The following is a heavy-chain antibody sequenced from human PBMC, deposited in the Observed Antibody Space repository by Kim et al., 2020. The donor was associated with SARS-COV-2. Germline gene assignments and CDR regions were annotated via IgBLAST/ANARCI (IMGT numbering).Heavy chain of an antibody. V-gene: IGHV4-61*01. Sequence: SETLSLTCTFSGGSVSSGSYYWSWIRQPPGKGLEWIGYIYYSGSTNYNPSLKSRVTISVDTSKNQFSLKLSSVTAADTAVYYCARDRSSSWVSDSSGHFDYWGQGTLVTVSS. D-gene: IGHD6-13*01. CDR1: GGSVSSGSYY. CDR3: ARDRSSSWVSDSSGHFDY. CDR2: IYYSGST. J-gene: IGHJ4*02.